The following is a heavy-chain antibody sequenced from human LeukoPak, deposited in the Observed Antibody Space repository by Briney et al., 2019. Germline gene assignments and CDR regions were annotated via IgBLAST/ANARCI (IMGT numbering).Heavy chain of an antibody. CDR2: ISAYNGNT. Sequence: ASVKVSCKASGYTFTSYGISWVRQAPGQGLEWMGWISAYNGNTNYAQKFQGRVTMTRDTSISTAYMELSRLRSDDTAVYYCARDAYGSGSYYKYWGQGTLVTVSS. D-gene: IGHD3-10*01. J-gene: IGHJ4*02. V-gene: IGHV1-18*01. CDR3: ARDAYGSGSYYKY. CDR1: GYTFTSYG.